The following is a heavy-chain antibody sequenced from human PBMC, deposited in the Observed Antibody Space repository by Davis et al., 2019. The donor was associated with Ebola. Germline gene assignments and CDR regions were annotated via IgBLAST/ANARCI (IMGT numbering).Heavy chain of an antibody. J-gene: IGHJ4*02. CDR1: GFTVNTND. CDR3: AKVYSSGWYRHDY. D-gene: IGHD6-19*01. Sequence: PGGSLRLSCAASGFTVNTNDMTWVRQAPGKGLEWVSVIHSGGSIYYADSVKDRFTISRDSSDNTVSLQMNGLRAEDTAVYYCAKVYSSGWYRHDYWGQGTLVTVSS. V-gene: IGHV3-66*01. CDR2: IHSGGSI.